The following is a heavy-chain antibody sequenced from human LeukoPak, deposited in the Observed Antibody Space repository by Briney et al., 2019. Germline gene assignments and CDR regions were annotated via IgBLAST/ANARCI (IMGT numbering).Heavy chain of an antibody. V-gene: IGHV1-3*03. CDR3: ARASPGSSGYDLDY. CDR2: INAGNGNT. Sequence: ASVKVSCKASGYTCTSYAMHWVRQAPGQRLEWMGWINAGNGNTKYSQEFQSRVTITRDTSASTAYMELSSLRSEDMAVYYCARASPGSSGYDLDYWGQGTLVTVSS. D-gene: IGHD3-22*01. CDR1: GYTCTSYA. J-gene: IGHJ4*02.